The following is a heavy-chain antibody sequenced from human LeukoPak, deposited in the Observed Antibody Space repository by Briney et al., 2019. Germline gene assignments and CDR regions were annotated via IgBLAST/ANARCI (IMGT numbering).Heavy chain of an antibody. Sequence: ASVKVSCKASGYTFTSYYIHWVRQAPGQGLEWMGIINPSGGSTSYAQKFQGRVTMTRDTSTSTVYMELSSLRSEDTAVYYCARQGTSATAGFDPWGQGTLVTVSS. CDR1: GYTFTSYY. CDR2: INPSGGST. V-gene: IGHV1-46*01. CDR3: ARQGTSATAGFDP. J-gene: IGHJ5*02. D-gene: IGHD5-12*01.